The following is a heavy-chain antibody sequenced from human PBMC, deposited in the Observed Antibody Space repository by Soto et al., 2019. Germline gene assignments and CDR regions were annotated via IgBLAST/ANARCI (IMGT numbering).Heavy chain of an antibody. V-gene: IGHV5-51*01. CDR1: GYRFTRYW. Sequence: GDSLKLSCNGSGYRFTRYWIGLGRQMPGKGLEWMGIIYPGDSDTRYSPSFQGQVTISADKSISTAHLQWSSLKASDTAMYYCERGGGVLEVQWPNGFEPWGQGTLGTVS. CDR3: ERGGGVLEVQWPNGFEP. CDR2: IYPGDSDT. D-gene: IGHD6-19*01. J-gene: IGHJ5*02.